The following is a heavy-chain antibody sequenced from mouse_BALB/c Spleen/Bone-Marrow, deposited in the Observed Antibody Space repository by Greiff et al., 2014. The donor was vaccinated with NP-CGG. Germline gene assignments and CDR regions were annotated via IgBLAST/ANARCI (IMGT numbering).Heavy chain of an antibody. CDR1: GYSFTGYY. D-gene: IGHD2-10*02. J-gene: IGHJ3*01. CDR3: ARQLYGNYAY. Sequence: EVQLQQSRPELVKPGPSVKISCKASGYSFTGYYMHWVKQSHGKSLEWIGEINPYNGGTSYNQKFKGKATLTVDTSSSTAFMELHSLTSEDSLVYYCARQLYGNYAYWGQGTLVTVSA. CDR2: INPYNGGT. V-gene: IGHV1S30*01.